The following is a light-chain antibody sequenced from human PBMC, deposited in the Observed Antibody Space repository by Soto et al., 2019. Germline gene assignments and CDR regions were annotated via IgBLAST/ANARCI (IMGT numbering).Light chain of an antibody. CDR2: EAS. V-gene: IGLV2-23*01. CDR1: SNGIGNDNF. Sequence: QSVLTQPASVSESPGQSITISCTGTSNGIGNDNFVSWYQQHPGKAPKLLIYEASERPSGVSNRFSGSKSGYTASLTISGLQAEDEADYYCCAYAGTGTFYVFGPGTKFTVL. CDR3: CAYAGTGTFYV. J-gene: IGLJ1*01.